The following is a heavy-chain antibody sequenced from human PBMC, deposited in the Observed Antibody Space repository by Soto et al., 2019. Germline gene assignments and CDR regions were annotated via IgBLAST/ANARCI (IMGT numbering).Heavy chain of an antibody. Sequence: EVQLLESEGGLVQPGRSLRLSCAASGFTFDDYAMHWVRQAPGKGLEWVSGISWNSGSIGYADSVKGRFTISRDNAKNSLYLQMNSLRAEDTALYYCAKDLSSSWYEGWFDPWGQGTLVTVSS. D-gene: IGHD6-13*01. CDR1: GFTFDDYA. CDR3: AKDLSSSWYEGWFDP. CDR2: ISWNSGSI. V-gene: IGHV3-9*01. J-gene: IGHJ5*02.